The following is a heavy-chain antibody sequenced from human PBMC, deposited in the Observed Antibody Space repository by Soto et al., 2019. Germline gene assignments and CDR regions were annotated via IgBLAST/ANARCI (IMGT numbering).Heavy chain of an antibody. J-gene: IGHJ6*02. CDR2: ISGSGGST. V-gene: IGHV3-23*01. CDR3: AKSQRGYYYYGMDV. CDR1: GFTFSSYA. Sequence: HPGGSLRLSCAASGFTFSSYAMSWVRQAPGKGLEWVSAISGSGGSTYYADSVKGRFTISRDNSKNTLYLQMNSLRAEDTAVYYCAKSQRGYYYYGMDVWGQGTTVTVSS.